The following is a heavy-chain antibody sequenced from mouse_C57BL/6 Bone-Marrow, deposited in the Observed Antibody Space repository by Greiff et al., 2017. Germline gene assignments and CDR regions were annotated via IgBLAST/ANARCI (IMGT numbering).Heavy chain of an antibody. CDR1: GYTFTSYW. CDR2: IDPSDSYT. D-gene: IGHD2-2*01. CDR3: ARGGYAFAY. V-gene: IGHV1-50*01. Sequence: QVQLQQPGAELVKPGASVKLSCKASGYTFTSYWMQWVKQRPGQGLEWIGEIDPSDSYTNYNQKFKGKATLPVDTSSSTAYMQLSSLTSEDSAVYYCARGGYAFAYWGQGTLVTVSA. J-gene: IGHJ3*01.